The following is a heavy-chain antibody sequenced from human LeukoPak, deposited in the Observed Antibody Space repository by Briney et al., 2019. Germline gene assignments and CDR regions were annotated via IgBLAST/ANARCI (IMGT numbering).Heavy chain of an antibody. CDR1: GGSISSGGYS. CDR3: AGEGAYYDFWSGYYTGRPYYMDV. J-gene: IGHJ6*03. CDR2: IYYSGST. V-gene: IGHV4-61*08. D-gene: IGHD3-3*01. Sequence: IPSETLSLTCAVSGGSISSGGYSWSWIRQPPGKGLEWIGYIYYSGSTNYNPSLKSRVTISVDTSKNQFSLKLSSVTAADTAVYYCAGEGAYYDFWSGYYTGRPYYMDVWGKGTTVTVSS.